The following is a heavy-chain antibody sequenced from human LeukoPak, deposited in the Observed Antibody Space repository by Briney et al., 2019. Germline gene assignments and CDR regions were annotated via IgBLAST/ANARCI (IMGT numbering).Heavy chain of an antibody. V-gene: IGHV1-8*03. Sequence: ASVKVSCKASGYTLTSYDINWVRQATGQGLEWMGWMNPNSGNTGYAQKFQGRVTITRNTSISTAYMELSSLRSEDTAVYYCARGAPNYYMDVWGKGTTVTVSS. J-gene: IGHJ6*03. CDR1: GYTLTSYD. CDR2: MNPNSGNT. CDR3: ARGAPNYYMDV.